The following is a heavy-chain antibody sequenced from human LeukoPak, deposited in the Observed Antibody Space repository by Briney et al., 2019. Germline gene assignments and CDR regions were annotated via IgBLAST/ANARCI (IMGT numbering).Heavy chain of an antibody. V-gene: IGHV4-59*01. CDR1: GGSISSYY. CDR2: IYYSGST. Sequence: SETLSLTCTVSGGSISSYYWSWIRQPPGKGRECIGDIYYSGSTNYNPSLKSRVTISVDTSKNQFSLKLSSVTAADTAVYYCARSADPMVVYAINYYYYMDVWGKGTTVTVSS. J-gene: IGHJ6*03. CDR3: ARSADPMVVYAINYYYYMDV. D-gene: IGHD2-8*02.